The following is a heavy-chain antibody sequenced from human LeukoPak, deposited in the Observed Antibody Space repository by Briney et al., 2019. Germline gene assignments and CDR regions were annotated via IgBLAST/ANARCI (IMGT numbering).Heavy chain of an antibody. V-gene: IGHV1-69*05. CDR2: IIPIFGTA. J-gene: IGHJ3*02. CDR1: GGTFSSYA. CDR3: ARIGVDTAMGHDAFDI. Sequence: ASVKVSCKASGGTFSSYAISWVRQAPGQGLEWMGGIIPIFGTANYAQKFQGRVTITTDESTSTAYMELSSLRSEDTAVYYCARIGVDTAMGHDAFDIWGQGTMVTVSS. D-gene: IGHD5-18*01.